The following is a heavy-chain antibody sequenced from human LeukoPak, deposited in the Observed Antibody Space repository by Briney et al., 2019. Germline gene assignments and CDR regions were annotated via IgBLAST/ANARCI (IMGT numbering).Heavy chain of an antibody. D-gene: IGHD2-21*01. Sequence: SETLSLTCTVSGGSICSYYCTWLRQPPGKGLEWIGYIYYSGSTNYNPSLNSRVTISVDTSKNQFSLKLSSVTAADTAVYYCVRDERGWCVRWGQGTLVTVSS. J-gene: IGHJ4*02. V-gene: IGHV4-59*01. CDR2: IYYSGST. CDR1: GGSICSYY. CDR3: VRDERGWCVR.